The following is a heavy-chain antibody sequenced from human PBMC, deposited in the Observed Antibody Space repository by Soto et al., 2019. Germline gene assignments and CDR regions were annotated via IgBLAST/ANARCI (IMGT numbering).Heavy chain of an antibody. J-gene: IGHJ6*02. V-gene: IGHV3-11*06. CDR2: ISSSSSYT. D-gene: IGHD3-3*01. CDR3: ARALIFGARPLLGMEV. CDR1: GFTFSDYY. Sequence: GGSLRLSCAASGFTFSDYYMSWIRQAPGKGLEWVSYISSSSSYTNYADSVKGRFTISRDNAKNSLYLQMNSLRAEDTAVYYCARALIFGARPLLGMEVWGQGTTVTVS.